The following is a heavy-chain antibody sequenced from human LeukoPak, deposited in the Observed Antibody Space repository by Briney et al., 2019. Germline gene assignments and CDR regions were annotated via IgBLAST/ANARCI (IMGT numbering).Heavy chain of an antibody. Sequence: PGGSLRLSCAASGFPFSTNDMSWVRQPSGKGLEWVSAISGSASGGTTYEDSVKGRFTISRDNSKGTLYLQMNSLRAEDTAVYYCAKVKTHWYFDNWGRGTLVTVSS. CDR2: ISGSASGGT. V-gene: IGHV3-23*01. D-gene: IGHD1-1*01. J-gene: IGHJ4*02. CDR1: GFPFSTND. CDR3: AKVKTHWYFDN.